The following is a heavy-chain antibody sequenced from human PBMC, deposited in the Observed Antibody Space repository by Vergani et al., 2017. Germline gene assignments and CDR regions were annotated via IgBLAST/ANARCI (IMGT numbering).Heavy chain of an antibody. D-gene: IGHD3-9*01. J-gene: IGHJ3*02. CDR2: ISGSGGST. V-gene: IGHV3-23*04. Sequence: EVQLVESGGGLVQPGRSLRLSCAASGFTFDDYAMHWVRQAPGKGLEWVSAISGSGGSTYYADSVKGRFTISRDNSKNTLYLQMNSLRAEDTAVYYCAKGAKNGILTADDIWGQGTMVTVSS. CDR1: GFTFDDYA. CDR3: AKGAKNGILTADDI.